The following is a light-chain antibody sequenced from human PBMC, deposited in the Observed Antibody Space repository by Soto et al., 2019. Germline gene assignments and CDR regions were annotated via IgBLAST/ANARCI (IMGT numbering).Light chain of an antibody. Sequence: QSALTQPASVSGSPGQSIAISCTGTSSDVGGYNYVSWYQQHPGTAPKLILCDVSNRPSGVSDRFSGSKSGNTASLTISGLQTEDDADYYCSSDTTSSTYVFGTGTKVTVL. CDR1: SSDVGGYNY. V-gene: IGLV2-14*01. CDR2: DVS. CDR3: SSDTTSSTYV. J-gene: IGLJ1*01.